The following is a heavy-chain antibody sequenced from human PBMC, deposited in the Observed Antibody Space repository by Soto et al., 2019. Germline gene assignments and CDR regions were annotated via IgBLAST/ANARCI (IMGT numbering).Heavy chain of an antibody. CDR2: IYYSGST. J-gene: IGHJ6*02. Sequence: SETLSLTCTVSGGSISSSSYYWGWIRQPPGKGLGWIGSIYYSGSTYYNPSLKSRVTISVDTSKNQFSLKLSSVTAADTAVYYCARMRGTMVRGDYYGMDVWGQGTTVTVSS. CDR1: GGSISSSSYY. V-gene: IGHV4-39*01. CDR3: ARMRGTMVRGDYYGMDV. D-gene: IGHD3-10*01.